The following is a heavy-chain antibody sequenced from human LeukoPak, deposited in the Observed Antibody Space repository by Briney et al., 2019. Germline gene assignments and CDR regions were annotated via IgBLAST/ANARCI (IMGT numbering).Heavy chain of an antibody. V-gene: IGHV4-59*01. CDR3: ARLLPPHSSSWLELDY. Sequence: SETLSLTCTVSGGSISSYYWSWIRQPPGKGLEWIGYIYYSGSTNYNPSLKSRVTISVDTSKNQFSLKLSSVTAADTAVYYCARLLPPHSSSWLELDYWGQGTLVTVSS. D-gene: IGHD6-13*01. CDR2: IYYSGST. J-gene: IGHJ4*02. CDR1: GGSISSYY.